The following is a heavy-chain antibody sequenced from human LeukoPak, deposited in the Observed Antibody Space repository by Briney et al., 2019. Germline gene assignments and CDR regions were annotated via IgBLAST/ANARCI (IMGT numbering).Heavy chain of an antibody. J-gene: IGHJ5*02. CDR2: ISGSGGST. V-gene: IGHV3-23*01. CDR3: AKSLYDILTGLFDP. Sequence: GGSLRLSRAASGFTLSSYAMSWVRQAPGKGLEWVSAISGSGGSTYYADSVKGRFTISRDNSKNTLYLQMNSLRAEDTAVYYCAKSLYDILTGLFDPWGQGTLVTVSS. D-gene: IGHD3-9*01. CDR1: GFTLSSYA.